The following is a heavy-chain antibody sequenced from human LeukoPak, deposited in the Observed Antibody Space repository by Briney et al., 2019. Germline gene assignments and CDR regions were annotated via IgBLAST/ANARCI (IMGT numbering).Heavy chain of an antibody. CDR3: ARDKGDYDTSGSLFVF. CDR2: IKQGGGEI. Sequence: GGSLRFSCVASGFTFSRYWMSWVRQVPRKGLEWVANIKQGGGEIYYVDSVKGRFTISRDNAKNSLYLQMNSLRAEDTAVYYCARDKGDYDTSGSLFVFGGQGTLVTVSS. V-gene: IGHV3-7*03. D-gene: IGHD3-22*01. J-gene: IGHJ4*02. CDR1: GFTFSRYW.